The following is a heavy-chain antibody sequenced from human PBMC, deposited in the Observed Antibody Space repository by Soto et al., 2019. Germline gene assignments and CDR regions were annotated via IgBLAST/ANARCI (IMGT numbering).Heavy chain of an antibody. J-gene: IGHJ5*02. D-gene: IGHD6-19*01. V-gene: IGHV6-1*01. CDR2: TYYRSKWYN. Sequence: SQTLSLTCAISGDSVSSNSAAWNWIRQSPSRGLEWLGRTYYRSKWYNDYAVSVKSRITINPYTSKNQFSLQLNSVTPEDTAVYYCARDTLGGSGWYGHGINNWFDPWGQGTLVTVSS. CDR3: ARDTLGGSGWYGHGINNWFDP. CDR1: GDSVSSNSAA.